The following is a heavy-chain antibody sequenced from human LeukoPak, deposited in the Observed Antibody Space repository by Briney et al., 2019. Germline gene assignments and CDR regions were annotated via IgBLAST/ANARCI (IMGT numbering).Heavy chain of an antibody. V-gene: IGHV3-30-3*01. Sequence: PGRSLRLSCAAPGFTFSSYVMHWVRQAPGKGLEWVAVISYDGSNKYYADSVKGRFTISRDNSKNTLYLQMNSLRAEDTAVYYCARAPGRNDAFDIWGQGTMVTVSS. D-gene: IGHD3-10*01. CDR1: GFTFSSYV. CDR3: ARAPGRNDAFDI. J-gene: IGHJ3*02. CDR2: ISYDGSNK.